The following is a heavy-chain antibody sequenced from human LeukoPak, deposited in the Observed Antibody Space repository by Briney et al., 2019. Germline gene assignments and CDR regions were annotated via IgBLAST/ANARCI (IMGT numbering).Heavy chain of an antibody. CDR3: ARLTGYSSESWFDP. D-gene: IGHD3-9*01. V-gene: IGHV4-59*01. Sequence: PSETLSLTCTVSGGSISSYYWSWIRQPPGKGLEWIGYIYYSGSTNYNPSLKSRVTISVDTSKNQFSLKLRSVTAADTAVYYCARLTGYSSESWFDPWGQGTLVTVSS. CDR1: GGSISSYY. J-gene: IGHJ5*02. CDR2: IYYSGST.